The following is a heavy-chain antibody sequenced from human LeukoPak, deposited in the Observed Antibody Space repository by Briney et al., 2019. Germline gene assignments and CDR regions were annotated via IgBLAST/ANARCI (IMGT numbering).Heavy chain of an antibody. D-gene: IGHD2-2*01. Sequence: PGGSLRLSCAASGFTFSSYAMSWVRQAPGKGLEWVSAISGSGGSTYYADSVKGRFTISRDNSKNTLHLQMNSLRAEDTAAYYCAKSGYCSSTSCYPRHYYYYGMDVWGKGTTVTVSS. V-gene: IGHV3-23*01. CDR1: GFTFSSYA. CDR3: AKSGYCSSTSCYPRHYYYYGMDV. J-gene: IGHJ6*04. CDR2: ISGSGGST.